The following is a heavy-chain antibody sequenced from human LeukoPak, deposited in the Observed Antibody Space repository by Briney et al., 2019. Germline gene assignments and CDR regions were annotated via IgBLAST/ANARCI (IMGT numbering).Heavy chain of an antibody. Sequence: SETLSLTCTVSGGSISSGGYYWSWIRQPLGKGLEWIGYIYHSGSTYYNPSLKSRVTISVDRSKNQFSLKLSSVTAADTAVYYCAREAISFHAFDIWGQGTMVTISS. V-gene: IGHV4-30-2*01. CDR1: GGSISSGGYY. J-gene: IGHJ3*02. CDR3: AREAISFHAFDI. D-gene: IGHD3-3*01. CDR2: IYHSGST.